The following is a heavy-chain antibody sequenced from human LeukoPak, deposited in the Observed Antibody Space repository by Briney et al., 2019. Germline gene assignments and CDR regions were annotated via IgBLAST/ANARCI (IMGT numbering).Heavy chain of an antibody. CDR1: GFTFSSYE. D-gene: IGHD3-10*02. CDR3: AELGITMIGGV. Sequence: GGSLRLSCAASGFTFSSYEMNWVRQAPGKGLEWVSYISSSGSTIYYADSVKGRFTIYRDNAKNSLYLQMNSLRAEDTAVYYCAELGITMIGGVWGKGTTVTISS. CDR2: ISSSGSTI. V-gene: IGHV3-48*03. J-gene: IGHJ6*04.